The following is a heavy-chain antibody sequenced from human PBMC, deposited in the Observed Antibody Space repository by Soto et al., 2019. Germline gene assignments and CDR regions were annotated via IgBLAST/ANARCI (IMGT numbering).Heavy chain of an antibody. J-gene: IGHJ3*02. D-gene: IGHD4-17*01. CDR3: ARGRGDYVAFDI. CDR2: IYHSGST. V-gene: IGHV4-38-2*01. Sequence: SETLSLTCAVSGYSISSGYYWGWIRQPPGKGLEWIGSIYHSGSTYYNPSLKSRVTISVDTSKNQFSLKLSSVTAADTAVYYCARGRGDYVAFDIWGQGTMVTVS. CDR1: GYSISSGYY.